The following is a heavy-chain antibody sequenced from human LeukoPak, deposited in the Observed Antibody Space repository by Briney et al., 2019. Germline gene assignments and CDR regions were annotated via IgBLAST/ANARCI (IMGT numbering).Heavy chain of an antibody. CDR1: GGSISGFY. V-gene: IGHV4-59*01. CDR3: ARINSGYDLSSSWYPNWFDP. Sequence: SETLSLTCTVSGGSISGFYWSWIRQPPGKGLEWIGNIHYTGKTNYNPSLKSRVTMSVETSENHFSVRLTSVTAADTAVYYCARINSGYDLSSSWYPNWFDPWGQEALVTVSS. D-gene: IGHD6-13*01. J-gene: IGHJ5*02. CDR2: IHYTGKT.